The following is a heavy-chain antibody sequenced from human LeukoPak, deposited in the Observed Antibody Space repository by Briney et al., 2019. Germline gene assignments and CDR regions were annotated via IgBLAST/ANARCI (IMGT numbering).Heavy chain of an antibody. CDR2: INSDGSST. CDR1: GFTFSSYW. V-gene: IGHV3-74*01. CDR3: ARDLSSDYYDSSGYLNY. J-gene: IGHJ4*02. Sequence: GGSLRLSCSASGFTFSSYWMHWVRQAPGKGLVWVSRINSDGSSTSYADSVKGRFTISRDNAKNTLYLQMNSLRAEDTAVYYCARDLSSDYYDSSGYLNYWGQGTLVTVSS. D-gene: IGHD3-22*01.